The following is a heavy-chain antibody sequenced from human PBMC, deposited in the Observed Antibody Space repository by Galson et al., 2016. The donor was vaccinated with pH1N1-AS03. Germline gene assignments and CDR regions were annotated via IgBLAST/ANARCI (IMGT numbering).Heavy chain of an antibody. V-gene: IGHV1-18*01. CDR2: ISVYTGKT. J-gene: IGHJ4*02. D-gene: IGHD3-10*01. CDR3: ARGGDHASY. CDR1: GYIFNSYG. Sequence: SVKVSCKASGYIFNSYGIAWVRQAPGLGLEWMGWISVYTGKTNYAEKFQERVTMTRQISTTTAYLELRSLRSDDTAVYYCARGGDHASYWGQGTLVTVSS.